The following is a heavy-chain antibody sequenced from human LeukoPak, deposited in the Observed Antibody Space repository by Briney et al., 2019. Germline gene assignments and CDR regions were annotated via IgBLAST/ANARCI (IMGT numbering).Heavy chain of an antibody. D-gene: IGHD2-2*01. CDR2: INHSGST. CDR1: GGSFSGYY. J-gene: IGHJ6*03. V-gene: IGHV4-34*01. Sequence: SETLSLTCAVYGGSFSGYYWSWIRQPPGKGLEWIGEINHSGSTNYNPSLKSRVTISVDTSKNQFSLKLSSVTAADTAVYYCAREAGGYSSTSCYDYYYYYYYYMDVWGKGTTVTVSS. CDR3: AREAGGYSSTSCYDYYYYYYYYMDV.